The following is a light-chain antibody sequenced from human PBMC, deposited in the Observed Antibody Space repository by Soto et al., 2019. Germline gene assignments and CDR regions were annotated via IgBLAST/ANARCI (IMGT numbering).Light chain of an antibody. V-gene: IGKV1-39*01. Sequence: DIQMTQSPPSLSASVGDRVTVTCRASQSITIYLNWYQQKPGRAPKLLIYGASSLQSGVPSRFSGSGSGTDFTLTITSLQPEDFATYICQQSYGTPWTFGQGTKVEIK. CDR3: QQSYGTPWT. CDR2: GAS. J-gene: IGKJ1*01. CDR1: QSITIY.